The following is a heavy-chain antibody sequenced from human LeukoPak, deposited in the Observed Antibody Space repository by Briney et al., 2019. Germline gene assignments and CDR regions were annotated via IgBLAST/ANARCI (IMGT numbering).Heavy chain of an antibody. CDR2: MNPNSGNT. CDR3: ARGQDYYYDSSGALLGNY. CDR1: GYTFTSYD. Sequence: ASVKVSCKASGYTFTSYDINWVRQATGQGLEWTGWMNPNSGNTGYAQKFQGRVTMTRNTSISTAYMELSSLRSEDTAVYYCARGQDYYYDSSGALLGNYWGQGTLVTVSS. D-gene: IGHD3-22*01. V-gene: IGHV1-8*01. J-gene: IGHJ4*02.